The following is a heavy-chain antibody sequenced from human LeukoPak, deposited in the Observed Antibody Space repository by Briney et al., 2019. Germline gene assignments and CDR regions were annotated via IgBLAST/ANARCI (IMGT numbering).Heavy chain of an antibody. CDR2: ISGSGGST. CDR1: GFTFSSFA. J-gene: IGHJ4*02. Sequence: GGSLRLSCAASGFTFSSFAMNWVRQSPGKGLEWVSSISGSGGSTYYADSVKGRFSISRDNSKNTLFLQMNSLRAEDTAVYYCVKASSSWYSSADYWGQGTLVTVSS. D-gene: IGHD6-13*01. V-gene: IGHV3-23*01. CDR3: VKASSSWYSSADY.